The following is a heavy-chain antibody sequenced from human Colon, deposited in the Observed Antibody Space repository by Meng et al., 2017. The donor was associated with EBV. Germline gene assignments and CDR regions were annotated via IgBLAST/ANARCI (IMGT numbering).Heavy chain of an antibody. CDR3: ARDDASEFD. D-gene: IGHD3-10*01. CDR1: GFSFSGYW. Sequence: GQLGESGGGLVHPGGSLRPSCAASGFSFSGYWMHWVRQAPGKGLAWVSRINGDGSGTTYADSVKGRFSISRDNAKNTLYLQMNSLRAEDTATYYCARDDASEFDWGQGTLVTVSS. V-gene: IGHV3-74*03. CDR2: INGDGSGT. J-gene: IGHJ4*02.